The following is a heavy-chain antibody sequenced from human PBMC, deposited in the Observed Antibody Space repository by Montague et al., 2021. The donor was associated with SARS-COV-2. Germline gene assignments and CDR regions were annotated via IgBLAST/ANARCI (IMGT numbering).Heavy chain of an antibody. Sequence: LSLTCSVSGASISSANDYWTWIRQPAGKGLEWIGHISISGSSSYNPSLKSRVTIILDTSKQQFSLELTSVTAADTAVYYCARDRRGMAMAGRAYYYYYMDVWGKGTTVTVSS. J-gene: IGHJ6*03. D-gene: IGHD6-19*01. CDR2: ISISGSS. CDR3: ARDRRGMAMAGRAYYYYYMDV. CDR1: GASISSANDY. V-gene: IGHV4-61*09.